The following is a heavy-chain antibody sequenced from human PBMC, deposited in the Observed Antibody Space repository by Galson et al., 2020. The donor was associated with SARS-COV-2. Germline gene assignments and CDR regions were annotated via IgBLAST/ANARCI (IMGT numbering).Heavy chain of an antibody. CDR1: GFTFRDHH. D-gene: IGHD2-2*01. CDR2: IRTSANGATT. Sequence: GESLKISCTGSGFTFRDHHMNWVRQAPGKGLEWVGFIRTSANGATTEYAASVKGRLTISRDDSKSIAYLQVNSLKTGDTAVYYCTRGYHLEYWGEGTLVTVAA. V-gene: IGHV3-49*04. J-gene: IGHJ4*02. CDR3: TRGYHLEY.